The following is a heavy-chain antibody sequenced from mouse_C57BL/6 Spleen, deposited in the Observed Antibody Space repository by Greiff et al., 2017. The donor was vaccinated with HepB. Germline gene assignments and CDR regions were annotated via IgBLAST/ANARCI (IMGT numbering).Heavy chain of an antibody. V-gene: IGHV1-19*01. Sequence: EVQLQQSGPVLVKPGASVKMSCKASGYTFTDYYMNWVKQSHGKSLEWIGVINPYNGGTSYNQKFKGKATLTVDKSSSTAYMELNSLTSEDSAVYYCARDYRRYAMDYWGQGTSVTVSS. D-gene: IGHD5-5*01. CDR2: INPYNGGT. CDR3: ARDYRRYAMDY. J-gene: IGHJ4*01. CDR1: GYTFTDYY.